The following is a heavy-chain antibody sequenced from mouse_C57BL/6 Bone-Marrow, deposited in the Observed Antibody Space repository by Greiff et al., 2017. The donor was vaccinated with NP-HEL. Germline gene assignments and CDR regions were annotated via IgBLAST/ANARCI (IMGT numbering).Heavy chain of an antibody. CDR1: GYTFTSYW. J-gene: IGHJ2*01. CDR3: AREGIIYYDYDVHFDY. V-gene: IGHV1-61*01. CDR2: IYPSDSET. Sequence: QVQLQQPGAELVRPGSSVKLSCKASGYTFTSYWMDWVKQRPGQGLEWIGNIYPSDSETHYNQKFKDKATLTVDKSSSTAYMQRSSLTSEDSAVYYCAREGIIYYDYDVHFDYWGQGTTLTVSS. D-gene: IGHD2-4*01.